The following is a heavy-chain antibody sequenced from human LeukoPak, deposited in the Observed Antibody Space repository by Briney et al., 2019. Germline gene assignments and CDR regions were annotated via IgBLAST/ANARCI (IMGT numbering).Heavy chain of an antibody. CDR1: GFTVSSNY. CDR2: IYSGGST. Sequence: PGGSLRLSCAASGFTVSSNYMSWVRQAPGKGLEWVSVIYSGGSTYYADSVKGRFTISRDNSKNTLYLQMNSLRAEDTAVYYCARDYAPPDTAMVGEYYYYGMDVWGQGTTVTVSS. V-gene: IGHV3-66*01. D-gene: IGHD5-18*01. CDR3: ARDYAPPDTAMVGEYYYYGMDV. J-gene: IGHJ6*02.